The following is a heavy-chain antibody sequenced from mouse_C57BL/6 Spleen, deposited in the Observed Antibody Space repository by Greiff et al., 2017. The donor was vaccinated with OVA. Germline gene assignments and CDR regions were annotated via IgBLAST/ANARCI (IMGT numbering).Heavy chain of an antibody. V-gene: IGHV1-61*01. J-gene: IGHJ4*01. CDR2: IYPSDSET. CDR1: GYTFTSYW. D-gene: IGHD2-1*01. Sequence: QVQLQQPGAELVRPGSSVKLSCKASGYTFTSYWMDWVKQRPGQGLEWIGNIYPSDSETHYNQKFKYKATLTVDKSSSTAYMQLSSLTSEDSAVYYCARRGVNAMDYWGQGTSVTVSS. CDR3: ARRGVNAMDY.